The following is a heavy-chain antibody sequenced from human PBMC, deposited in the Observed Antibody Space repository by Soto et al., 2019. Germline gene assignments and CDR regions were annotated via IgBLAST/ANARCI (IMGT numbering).Heavy chain of an antibody. CDR3: ARGPAGMATIRGNFDY. CDR1: GGSISGYY. V-gene: IGHV4-59*01. D-gene: IGHD5-12*01. J-gene: IGHJ4*02. Sequence: PSETLSLTCTVSGGSISGYYWSWIRQPPGKGLEWIGYIYYSGSTNYNPSLKSRVTISVDTSKNQFSLKLSSVTAADTAVYYCARGPAGMATIRGNFDYWGQGTLVTDS. CDR2: IYYSGST.